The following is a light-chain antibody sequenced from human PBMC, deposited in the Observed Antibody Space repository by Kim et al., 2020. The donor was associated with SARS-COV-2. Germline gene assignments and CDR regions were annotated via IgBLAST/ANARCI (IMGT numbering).Light chain of an antibody. J-gene: IGLJ2*01. CDR3: NSRVSSGNHLL. CDR1: SLRTYY. Sequence: SSELTQDPAVSVALGQTVRITCQGDSLRTYYASWYQQKPGQAPVLVIYYKNNRPSGIPDRFSGSSSGNTASLTITGAQAEDEADYYCNSRVSSGNHLLLGGGTKVTVL. V-gene: IGLV3-19*01. CDR2: YKN.